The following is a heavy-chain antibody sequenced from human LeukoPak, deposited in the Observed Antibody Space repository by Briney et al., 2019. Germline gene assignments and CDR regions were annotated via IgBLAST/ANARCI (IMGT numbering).Heavy chain of an antibody. D-gene: IGHD2/OR15-2a*01. CDR2: ISPTSDTT. Sequence: ASVKVSCKAFGYTFTDYYIRWVRQAPGQGLEWLGMISPTSDTTSYLQKFQGRVTMTRDTSTSTVHMELSSLRPEDTAVYYCARVSGNFNEYFQFWGQGTLVTVSS. CDR1: GYTFTDYY. CDR3: ARVSGNFNEYFQF. J-gene: IGHJ1*01. V-gene: IGHV1-46*01.